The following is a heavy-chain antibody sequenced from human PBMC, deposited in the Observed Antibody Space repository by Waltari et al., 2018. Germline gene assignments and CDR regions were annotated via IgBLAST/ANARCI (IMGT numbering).Heavy chain of an antibody. CDR3: ARDYCNGGSCFFYYMDV. V-gene: IGHV1-2*04. CDR1: GYTFTDYR. CDR2: IYPDSGVS. J-gene: IGHJ6*03. D-gene: IGHD2-15*01. Sequence: QVQLMQSGAEVKRPGASVKVSCKASGYTFTDYRMHWVRQAPGKGLEWMGWIYPDSGVSKYAQKFQGWVTMTRDTSISTAYMELSRLRSDDTAVYYCARDYCNGGSCFFYYMDVWGKGP.